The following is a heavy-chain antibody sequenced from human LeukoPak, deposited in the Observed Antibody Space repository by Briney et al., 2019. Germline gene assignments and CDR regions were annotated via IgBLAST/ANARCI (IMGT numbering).Heavy chain of an antibody. J-gene: IGHJ4*02. D-gene: IGHD6-13*01. CDR1: GFTFSAYA. V-gene: IGHV3-23*05. Sequence: GGSLRLSCEASGFTFSAYAMTWVRQAPGKGLEWVSSIGSDNKPHYSASVKGRFAISRDNPKNTVYLQMNNLRVEDTALYYCVSAAGPFDNWGQGTLVTVSS. CDR2: IGSDNKP. CDR3: VSAAGPFDN.